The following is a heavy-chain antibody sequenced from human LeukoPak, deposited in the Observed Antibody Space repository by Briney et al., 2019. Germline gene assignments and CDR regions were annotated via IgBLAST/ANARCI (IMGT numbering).Heavy chain of an antibody. CDR3: ARERTGDYDLHFDY. Sequence: SSVKVSCKASGGTFSSYAISWVRQAPGQGLEWMGGIIPIFGKANYAQKFQGRVTITTDESTSTAYMELSSLRSEDTAVYYCARERTGDYDLHFDYWGQGTLVTVSS. V-gene: IGHV1-69*05. CDR2: IIPIFGKA. CDR1: GGTFSSYA. D-gene: IGHD7-27*01. J-gene: IGHJ4*02.